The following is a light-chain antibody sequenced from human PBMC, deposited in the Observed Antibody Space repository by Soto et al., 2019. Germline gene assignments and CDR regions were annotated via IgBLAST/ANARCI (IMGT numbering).Light chain of an antibody. V-gene: IGLV2-23*01. CDR3: CSYAGSSTFV. J-gene: IGLJ1*01. CDR1: TSDVGSYNL. CDR2: EGS. Sequence: QSALTQPASVSGSPGQSITISCTETTSDVGSYNLVSWYQQHPGKAPKLMIYEGSQRPSGVSNRFSGSKSGNTASLTISGLQAEDEADYYCCSYAGSSTFVFGTGTKLTVL.